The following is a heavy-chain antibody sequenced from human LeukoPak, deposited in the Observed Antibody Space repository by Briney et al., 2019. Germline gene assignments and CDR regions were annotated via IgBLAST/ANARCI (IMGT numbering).Heavy chain of an antibody. Sequence: SETLSLTCTVSGGSISSSSYYWGWIRQPPGKGLEWIGSTYYSGSTYYNPSLKSRVTISVDTSKNQFSLKLSSVTAADTAVYYCARHSRIQLWLSNWFDPWGQGTLVTVSS. CDR3: ARHSRIQLWLSNWFDP. D-gene: IGHD5-18*01. J-gene: IGHJ5*02. V-gene: IGHV4-39*01. CDR1: GGSISSSSYY. CDR2: TYYSGST.